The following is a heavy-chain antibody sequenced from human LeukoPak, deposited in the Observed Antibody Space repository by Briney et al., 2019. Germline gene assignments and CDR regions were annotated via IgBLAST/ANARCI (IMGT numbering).Heavy chain of an antibody. D-gene: IGHD3-3*01. CDR2: INHSGST. J-gene: IGHJ6*02. V-gene: IGHV4-34*01. Sequence: TSETLSLTCAVYGGSFSGYYWSWIRQPPGKGLEWIGEINHSGSTNYNPSLKSRVTISVDTSKNQFSLKLSSVAAADTAVYYCARGERVLEWSPDYYYYGMDVWGQGTTVTVSS. CDR3: ARGERVLEWSPDYYYYGMDV. CDR1: GGSFSGYY.